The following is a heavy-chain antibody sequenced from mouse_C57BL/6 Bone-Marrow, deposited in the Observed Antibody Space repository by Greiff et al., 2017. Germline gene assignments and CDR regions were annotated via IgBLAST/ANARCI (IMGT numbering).Heavy chain of an antibody. CDR1: GFTFSSYG. Sequence: EVQVVESGGDLVKPGGSLKLSCAASGFTFSSYGMSWVRQTPDKRLEWVATISSGGSYTYYPDSVKGRFTISRDNAKNTLYLQMSSLKSEDTAMYYCAREGYYGAYWGQGTLVTVSA. CDR3: AREGYYGAY. CDR2: ISSGGSYT. J-gene: IGHJ3*01. D-gene: IGHD1-1*01. V-gene: IGHV5-6*01.